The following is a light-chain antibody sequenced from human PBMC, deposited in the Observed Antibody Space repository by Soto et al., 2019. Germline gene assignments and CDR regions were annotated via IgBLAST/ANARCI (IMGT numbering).Light chain of an antibody. Sequence: DIQMTESPSSLSASVGVRVTITGPATQGTRNDLGWYQQKPGQAPKLLISKASTLTSGVPSRFSGSGSGTEFTLTISSLQPDDFATYYCQQYETFSGTFGPGTKV. J-gene: IGKJ1*01. V-gene: IGKV1-5*03. CDR1: QGTRND. CDR3: QQYETFSGT. CDR2: KAS.